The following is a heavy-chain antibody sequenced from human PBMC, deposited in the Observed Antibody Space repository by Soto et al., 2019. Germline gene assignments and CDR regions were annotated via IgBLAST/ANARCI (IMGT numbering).Heavy chain of an antibody. Sequence: QVQLQESGPGLVKPSQTLSLTCTVSGGSISSGGYYWSWIRQHPGKGLEWIGYIYYSGSTYYNPSLKSRVTISVDTSKNQFSLKLSSATAADTAGDYFARSYYYDSSGYNYWGQGTLVTVSS. CDR3: ARSYYYDSSGYNY. CDR1: GGSISSGGYY. V-gene: IGHV4-31*03. D-gene: IGHD3-22*01. J-gene: IGHJ4*02. CDR2: IYYSGST.